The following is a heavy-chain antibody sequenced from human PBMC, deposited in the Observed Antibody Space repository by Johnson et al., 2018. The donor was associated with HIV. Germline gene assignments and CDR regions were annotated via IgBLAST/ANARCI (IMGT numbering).Heavy chain of an antibody. CDR2: ISGSGGST. CDR3: TRSDSTYYNFWSGYYTGAFDI. D-gene: IGHD3-3*01. CDR1: GFTFSSYA. J-gene: IGHJ3*02. Sequence: EVQLVESGGGLVQPGRSLRLSCAASGFTFSSYAMSWVRQAPGKGLEWVSAISGSGGSTYYADSVKGRFTISRDNSKNTLYLQMNSLRPEDTAVYYCTRSDSTYYNFWSGYYTGAFDIWDQGTMVTVSS. V-gene: IGHV3-23*04.